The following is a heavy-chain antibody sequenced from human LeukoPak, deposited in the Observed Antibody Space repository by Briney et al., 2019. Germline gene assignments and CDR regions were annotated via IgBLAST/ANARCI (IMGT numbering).Heavy chain of an antibody. V-gene: IGHV1-18*01. J-gene: IGHJ4*02. CDR3: ARGMRVDIVATIPFDY. CDR2: ISAYNGNT. D-gene: IGHD5-12*01. Sequence: ASVTVSCKASGYTFTSYGISWVRQAPGHRLEWMGWISAYNGNTNYAQKLQGRVTMTTDTSTSTAYMELRSLRSDDTAVYYCARGMRVDIVATIPFDYWGQGTLVTVSS. CDR1: GYTFTSYG.